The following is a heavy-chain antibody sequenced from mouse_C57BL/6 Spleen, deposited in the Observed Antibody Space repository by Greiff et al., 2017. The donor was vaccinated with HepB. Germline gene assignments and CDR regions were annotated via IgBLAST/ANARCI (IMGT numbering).Heavy chain of an antibody. CDR1: GFTFSDYG. Sequence: EVKLMESGGGLVKPGGSLKLSCAASGFTFSDYGMHWVRQAPEKGLEWVAYISSGSSTIYYADTVKGRFTISRDNAKNTLFLQMTSLRSEDTAMYYCARDYDYDGGAFDYWGQGTTLTVSS. D-gene: IGHD2-4*01. CDR2: ISSGSSTI. CDR3: ARDYDYDGGAFDY. J-gene: IGHJ2*01. V-gene: IGHV5-17*01.